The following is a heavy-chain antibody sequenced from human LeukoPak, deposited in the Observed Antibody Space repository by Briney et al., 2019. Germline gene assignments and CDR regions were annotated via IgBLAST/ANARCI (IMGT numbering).Heavy chain of an antibody. J-gene: IGHJ4*02. CDR2: IYHSGST. D-gene: IGHD3-3*01. CDR3: AGDFWSGYYFRD. Sequence: SETLSLTCAVSGGSISSNNYYWGWIRQPPGQGLEWIGSIYHSGSTYYNPSLKSRVTISVDTSKNQFSLRLSSVTAAGTAVYYCAGDFWSGYYFRDWGQGTLVTVSS. CDR1: GGSISSNNYY. V-gene: IGHV4-39*07.